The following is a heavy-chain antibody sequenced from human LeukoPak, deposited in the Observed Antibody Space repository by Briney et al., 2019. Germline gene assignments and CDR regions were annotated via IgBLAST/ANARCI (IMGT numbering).Heavy chain of an antibody. J-gene: IGHJ4*02. CDR1: GLTFSSYA. CDR2: ISGSGGST. CDR3: AAGCDYPHFDY. Sequence: GGSLRLSCAASGLTFSSYAMSWVRQAPGKGLEWVSGISGSGGSTYYADSVKGRFAISRDNSKDTLYLQMNSLRAEDTAVFYCAAGCDYPHFDYWGQGTLVTVSS. V-gene: IGHV3-23*01. D-gene: IGHD4-17*01.